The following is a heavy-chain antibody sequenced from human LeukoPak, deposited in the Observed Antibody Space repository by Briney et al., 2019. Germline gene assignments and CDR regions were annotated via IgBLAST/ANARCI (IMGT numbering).Heavy chain of an antibody. D-gene: IGHD3-22*01. J-gene: IGHJ4*02. CDR2: IIPIFGTA. Sequence: RASLKVSCRASGCTFSSYAISWVRQAPGQGLEWMGGIIPIFGTANYAQKFQGRVTITADESTSTAYMELSSLRSEDTAVYYCARDQRTTYYYDSSGYTFFDYWGQGTLVTVSS. CDR3: ARDQRTTYYYDSSGYTFFDY. CDR1: GCTFSSYA. V-gene: IGHV1-69*13.